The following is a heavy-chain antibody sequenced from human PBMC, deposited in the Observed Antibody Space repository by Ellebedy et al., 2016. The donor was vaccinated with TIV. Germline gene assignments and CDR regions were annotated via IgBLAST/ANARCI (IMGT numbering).Heavy chain of an antibody. CDR3: ARGGYYYDSSFYYYGH. CDR1: GFTFSSYS. J-gene: IGHJ4*02. D-gene: IGHD3-22*01. V-gene: IGHV3-48*04. CDR2: ISSSSATI. Sequence: GESLKISCAASGFTFSSYSMNWVRQAPGKGLEWVSYISSSSATIYYADSMKGRFTISRDNAKNSLYLQMDSLRAEDTAVYYCARGGYYYDSSFYYYGHWGQGTLVTVSS.